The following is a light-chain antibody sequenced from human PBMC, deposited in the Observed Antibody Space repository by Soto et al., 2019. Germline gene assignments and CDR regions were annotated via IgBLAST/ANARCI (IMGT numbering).Light chain of an antibody. CDR1: QSVSSNY. CDR3: QQYGISRT. CDR2: GAS. J-gene: IGKJ1*01. Sequence: EIVLTQSPGTLSLSLGERATLSCRASQSVSSNYLAWYQQKPGQAPRLLIYGASSRATGIPDRFSGSGSGTHFTLTIARLEPEDFAVYYCQQYGISRTFGQGTKVEIK. V-gene: IGKV3-20*01.